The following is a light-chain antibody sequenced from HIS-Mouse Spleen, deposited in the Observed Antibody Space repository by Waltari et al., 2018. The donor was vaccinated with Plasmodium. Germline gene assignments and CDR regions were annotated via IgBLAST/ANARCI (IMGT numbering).Light chain of an antibody. CDR2: DAS. Sequence: EIVLTQSPATLSLSPGERATLSCRARQSVSSHLAWYQQKPGQAPRLLIYDASNRATGIPARFSGSGSGTDFTLTISSLEPEDFAVYYCQQRSNWPRVLTFGGGTKVEIK. CDR1: QSVSSH. J-gene: IGKJ4*01. V-gene: IGKV3-11*01. CDR3: QQRSNWPRVLT.